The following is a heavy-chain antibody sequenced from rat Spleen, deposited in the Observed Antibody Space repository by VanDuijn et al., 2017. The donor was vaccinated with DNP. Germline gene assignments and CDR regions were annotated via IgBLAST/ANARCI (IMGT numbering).Heavy chain of an antibody. Sequence: EVQLVESGGGLVQPGNSLKLSCAASGFTFSDYAMAWVRQSPKKGLEWVATISYDGSDTYYRDSMKGRFTISRDNAKSTLYLQMDSLRSEDTATYYCARHRGLITGYYFDYWGQGIMVTVSS. J-gene: IGHJ2*01. CDR3: ARHRGLITGYYFDY. CDR2: ISYDGSDT. CDR1: GFTFSDYA. V-gene: IGHV5-7*01. D-gene: IGHD1-10*01.